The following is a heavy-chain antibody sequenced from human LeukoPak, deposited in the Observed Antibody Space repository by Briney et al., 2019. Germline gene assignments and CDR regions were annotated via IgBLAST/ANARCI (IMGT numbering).Heavy chain of an antibody. V-gene: IGHV3-9*03. CDR1: GFTFDDYA. J-gene: IGHJ4*02. CDR2: ISWNSGSI. D-gene: IGHD5-12*01. Sequence: GRSLRLSCAASGFTFDDYAMHWVRQAPGKGLEWVSGISWNSGSIGYADSVKGRFTISRDNAKNSLYLPVNSLRAEDMALYYCAKGIDSGYDSGLFDYWGQGTLVTVSS. CDR3: AKGIDSGYDSGLFDY.